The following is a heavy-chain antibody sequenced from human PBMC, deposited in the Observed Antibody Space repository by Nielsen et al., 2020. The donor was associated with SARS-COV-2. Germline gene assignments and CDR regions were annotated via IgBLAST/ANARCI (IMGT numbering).Heavy chain of an antibody. CDR3: AREGGAYCGGDCYSGWFDP. D-gene: IGHD2-21*02. V-gene: IGHV1-3*01. CDR2: INAGNGNT. J-gene: IGHJ5*02. Sequence: ASVKVSCKASGYTFTSYAMHWVRQAPGQRLEWMGWINAGNGNTKYSQKFQGRVTITRDTSASTAYMELSSLRSEDTAVYYCAREGGAYCGGDCYSGWFDPWGQGTLVTVSS. CDR1: GYTFTSYA.